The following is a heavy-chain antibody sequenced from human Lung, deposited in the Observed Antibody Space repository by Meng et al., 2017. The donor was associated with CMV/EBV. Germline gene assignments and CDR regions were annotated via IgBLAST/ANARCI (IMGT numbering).Heavy chain of an antibody. CDR2: INAGNGNT. J-gene: IGHJ4*02. CDR3: ARAGYDSSGYYPQPFDY. D-gene: IGHD3-22*01. V-gene: IGHV1-3*01. CDR1: GYTFTSYA. Sequence: QVQLVQSGAEVKKPXXXXXXXCKASGYTFTSYAMHWVRQAPGQRREWMGWINAGNGNTKYSQRFQGRVTITRDTSASTAYMELSSLRSEDTTVYYCARAGYDSSGYYPQPFDYWGQGTLVTVSS.